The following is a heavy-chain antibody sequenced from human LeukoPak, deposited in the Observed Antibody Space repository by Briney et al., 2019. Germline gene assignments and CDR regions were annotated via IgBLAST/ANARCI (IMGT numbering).Heavy chain of an antibody. CDR2: INPNSGGT. J-gene: IGHJ3*02. D-gene: IGHD3-10*01. V-gene: IGHV1-2*02. CDR1: GYTFIDYY. CDR3: AREYGSITMVI. Sequence: ASVKVSCKASGYTFIDYYMHWVRQASGQGLEWMGWINPNSGGTNYAQKFQGRVTMTRDTSISTAYMELSRLRSDDTAVYYCAREYGSITMVIWGQGTMVTVSS.